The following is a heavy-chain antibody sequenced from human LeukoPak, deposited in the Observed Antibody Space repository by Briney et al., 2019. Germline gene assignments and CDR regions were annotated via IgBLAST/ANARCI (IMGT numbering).Heavy chain of an antibody. J-gene: IGHJ4*02. Sequence: KPSETLSLTCTVSGGSISSYYWSWIRQPPGKGLEWIGYIYYSGSTNYNPSLKSRVTISGDTSKNQFSLKLSSVTAADTAVYYCARRGANHGGYDYWGQGTLVTVSS. CDR2: IYYSGST. CDR1: GGSISSYY. V-gene: IGHV4-59*01. CDR3: ARRGANHGGYDY. D-gene: IGHD1-26*01.